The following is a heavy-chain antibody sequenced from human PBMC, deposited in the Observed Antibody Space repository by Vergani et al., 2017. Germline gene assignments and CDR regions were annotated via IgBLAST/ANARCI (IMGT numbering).Heavy chain of an antibody. CDR3: ARGSGRFDY. CDR1: GGSISSGGYY. Sequence: QLQLQESGSGLVKPSQTLSLTCAVSGGSISSGGYYWSWIRQPPGKGLEWIGYIYHSGSTYYNPSLKSRVTISVEMSKNQFTLTLSSVTASDTAVYYFARGSGRFDYWGQGTLVTVSS. J-gene: IGHJ4*02. CDR2: IYHSGST. V-gene: IGHV4-30-2*01.